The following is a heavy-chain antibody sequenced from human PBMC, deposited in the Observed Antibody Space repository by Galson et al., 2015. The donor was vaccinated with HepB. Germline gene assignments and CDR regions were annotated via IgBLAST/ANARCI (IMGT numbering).Heavy chain of an antibody. J-gene: IGHJ6*02. CDR3: VATPQGYGMDV. CDR2: INPSDSYT. V-gene: IGHV5-10-1*01. CDR1: GYSFINYW. Sequence: QSGAEVKKPGESLKISCKGSGYSFINYWIGWVRQVPGKGLEWMLNINPSDSYTNYNPSFQGHVSISADKSINTAYLQWSSLQASDTAMYYCVATPQGYGMDVWGHGTTVTVSS.